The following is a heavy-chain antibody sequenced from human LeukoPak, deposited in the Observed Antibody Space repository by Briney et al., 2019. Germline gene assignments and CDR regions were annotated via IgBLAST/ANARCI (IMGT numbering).Heavy chain of an antibody. Sequence: PRGSLRLSCAASGFTFSNHWMHWVRQAPGKGLVWVSRINSDGSGTVYADSVKGRFTISRDNAKNTLYLQMSSLRAEDTAVYYCTRVHTANWFDPWGQGTLVTVSS. V-gene: IGHV3-74*01. J-gene: IGHJ5*02. CDR3: TRVHTANWFDP. CDR1: GFTFSNHW. CDR2: INSDGSGT. D-gene: IGHD5-18*01.